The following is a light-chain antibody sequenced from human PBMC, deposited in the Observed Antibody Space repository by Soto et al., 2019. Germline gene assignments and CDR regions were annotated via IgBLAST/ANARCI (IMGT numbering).Light chain of an antibody. CDR2: GNS. V-gene: IGLV1-40*01. CDR1: SSNIGAGYD. Sequence: QSVLTQPPSVSGAPGQRVTISCTGSSSNIGAGYDVHWYQQLPGTAPKLLIYGNSNRPSGVPDRVSGSKSGTSASLAITGVQAEDEADYYCQAYESSLSALFGGGTKRTVL. J-gene: IGLJ3*02. CDR3: QAYESSLSAL.